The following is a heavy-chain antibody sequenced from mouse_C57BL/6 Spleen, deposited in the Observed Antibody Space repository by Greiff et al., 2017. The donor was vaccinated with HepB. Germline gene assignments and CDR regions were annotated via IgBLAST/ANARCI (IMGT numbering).Heavy chain of an antibody. D-gene: IGHD2-4*01. V-gene: IGHV5-9-1*02. CDR2: ISSGGDYI. CDR3: TRDAFYDYDSY. J-gene: IGHJ3*01. Sequence: EVQVVESGEGLVKPGGSLKLSCAASGFTFSSYAMSWVRQTPEKRLEWVAYISSGGDYIYYADTVKGRFTISRDNARNTLYLQMSSLKSEDTAMYYCTRDAFYDYDSYWGQGTLVTVSA. CDR1: GFTFSSYA.